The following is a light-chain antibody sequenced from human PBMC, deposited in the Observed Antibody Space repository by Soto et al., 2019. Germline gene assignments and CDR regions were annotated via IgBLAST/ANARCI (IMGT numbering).Light chain of an antibody. V-gene: IGKV3-11*01. Sequence: EIVLTQSPDTLSLSPGERATLSCRASQSVNNALAWYQQKPGQAPRLLIYDASNRATGIPARFSGSGSGTDFTLTISSLEPEDYAVYYCQHRRRWPLTFGGGTKVEIK. CDR2: DAS. CDR3: QHRRRWPLT. CDR1: QSVNNA. J-gene: IGKJ4*01.